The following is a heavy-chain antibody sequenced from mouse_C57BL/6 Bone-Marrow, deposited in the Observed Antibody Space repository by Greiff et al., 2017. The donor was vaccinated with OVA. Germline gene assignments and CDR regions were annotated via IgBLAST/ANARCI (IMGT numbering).Heavy chain of an antibody. D-gene: IGHD1-1*01. CDR3: AITTVVAGDYAMDY. CDR2: IWTGGGT. J-gene: IGHJ4*01. V-gene: IGHV2-9-1*01. Sequence: VQLVESGPGLVAPSQSLSITCTVSGFSLTSYAISWVRQPPGKGLEWLGVIWTGGGTNYNSALKSRLSISKDNSKSQFFLKMNSLQTDDTARYYCAITTVVAGDYAMDYWGQGTSVTVSS. CDR1: GFSLTSYA.